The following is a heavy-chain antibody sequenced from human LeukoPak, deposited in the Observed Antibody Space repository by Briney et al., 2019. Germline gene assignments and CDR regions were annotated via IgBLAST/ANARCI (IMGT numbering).Heavy chain of an antibody. V-gene: IGHV4-39*07. Sequence: SETLSLTCTVSGGSINSTSYYWGWVRQPPGRGLEWVGSIYYSGSTNYNPSLKSRVTISVDTSKNQFSLKLSSVTAAGTAVYYCARGFSCGGDCYAPDAFDIWGQGTMVTVSS. CDR3: ARGFSCGGDCYAPDAFDI. J-gene: IGHJ3*02. D-gene: IGHD2-21*02. CDR2: IYYSGST. CDR1: GGSINSTSYY.